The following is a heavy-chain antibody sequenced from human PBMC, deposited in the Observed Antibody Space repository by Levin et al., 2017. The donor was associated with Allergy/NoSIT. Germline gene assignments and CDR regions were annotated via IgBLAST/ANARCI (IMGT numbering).Heavy chain of an antibody. J-gene: IGHJ4*02. Sequence: SCAASGFTFTDYYMNWIRQAPGKGLEWVSCSSSSGSTIYYADSVKGRFTISRDNAKNSLYLQMNSLTAEDTAVYYCARRGGGQTYYFDYWGQGALVTVSS. CDR3: ARRGGGQTYYFDY. V-gene: IGHV3-11*01. CDR1: GFTFTDYY. D-gene: IGHD2-21*01. CDR2: SSSSGSTI.